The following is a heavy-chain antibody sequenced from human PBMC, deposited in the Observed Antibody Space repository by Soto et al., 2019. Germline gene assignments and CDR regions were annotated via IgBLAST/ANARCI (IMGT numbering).Heavy chain of an antibody. D-gene: IGHD1-26*01. CDR3: ARRRSTRTFFDV. CDR2: IYYSGTT. Sequence: QVQLQESGPGLVKPSETLSLTCTVSGGSINSHNWSWIRQPPGKGLEYIGHIYYSGTTYYNPSLKSRLTISVDTSENQFSLNLTSVTAADSAVYYCARRRSTRTFFDVWGQGTMVTVSS. J-gene: IGHJ3*01. V-gene: IGHV4-59*11. CDR1: GGSINSHN.